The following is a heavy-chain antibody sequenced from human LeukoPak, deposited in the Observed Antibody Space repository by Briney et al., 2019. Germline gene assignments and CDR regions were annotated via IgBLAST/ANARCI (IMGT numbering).Heavy chain of an antibody. CDR3: ARGYCGGDCYYYYYGMDV. D-gene: IGHD2-21*02. J-gene: IGHJ6*02. V-gene: IGHV1-18*01. Sequence: ASVKVSCKASGYTFTSYGISWVRQAPGQGLEWMGWISAYNGNTNYAQKLQGRVTMTTDTSTSTAYMELSSLRSEDTAVYYCARGYCGGDCYYYYYGMDVWGQGTTVTVSS. CDR1: GYTFTSYG. CDR2: ISAYNGNT.